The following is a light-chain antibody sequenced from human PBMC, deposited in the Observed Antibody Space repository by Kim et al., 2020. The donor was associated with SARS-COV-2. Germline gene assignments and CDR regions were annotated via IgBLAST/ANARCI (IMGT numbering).Light chain of an antibody. CDR1: QGIRND. J-gene: IGKJ1*01. V-gene: IGKV1-17*01. Sequence: ASVGDRVTITCRASQGIRNDLSWYQQKPGKAPKRLIYIASSLQSGVPPRFSGNGSGTEFTLTISSLQPEDFATYYCLQYNSYPWTFGQGTKVDIK. CDR2: IAS. CDR3: LQYNSYPWT.